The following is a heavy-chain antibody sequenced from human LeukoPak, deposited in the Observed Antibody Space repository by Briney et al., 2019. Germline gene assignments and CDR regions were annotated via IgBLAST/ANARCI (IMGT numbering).Heavy chain of an antibody. D-gene: IGHD3-9*01. V-gene: IGHV4-39*07. CDR3: ARDCYDILTGHDAFDI. CDR1: GGSISSSSYY. J-gene: IGHJ3*02. CDR2: IYYSGST. Sequence: SETLSLTCTVSGGSISSSSYYWGWIRQPPGKGLEWIGSIYYSGSTYYNPSLKSRVTISVDTPKNQFSLKLSSVTAADTAVYYCARDCYDILTGHDAFDIWGQGTMVTVSS.